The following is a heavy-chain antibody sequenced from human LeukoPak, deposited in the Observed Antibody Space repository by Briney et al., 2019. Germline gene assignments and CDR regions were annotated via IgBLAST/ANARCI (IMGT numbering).Heavy chain of an antibody. CDR3: ARSFYYGSGSHGMDV. CDR2: INGDGSGA. CDR1: GFIISGDY. V-gene: IGHV3-74*01. J-gene: IGHJ6*02. D-gene: IGHD3-10*01. Sequence: GGSPRLSCAASGFIISGDYMHWVRQVPGKGLVWVSRINGDGSGADYADSVKGRFTISRDNAKNTLYLQMNSLRAEDTAVYYCARSFYYGSGSHGMDVWGQGTTVTVSS.